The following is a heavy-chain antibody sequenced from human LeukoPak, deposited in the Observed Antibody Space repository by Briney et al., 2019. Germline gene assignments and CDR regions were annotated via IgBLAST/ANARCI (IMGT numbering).Heavy chain of an antibody. D-gene: IGHD5-12*01. CDR2: ISSSSSTI. CDR1: GFTFSSYS. J-gene: IGHJ4*02. CDR3: ARIPQGGYSGYDYSGSNY. Sequence: PGGSLRLSCAASGFTFSSYSMNWVRQAPGKGLEWVSYISSSSSTIYYADSVKGRFTISRDNAKNSLYLQMNSLRAEDTAVYYCARIPQGGYSGYDYSGSNYWGQGTLVTVSS. V-gene: IGHV3-48*01.